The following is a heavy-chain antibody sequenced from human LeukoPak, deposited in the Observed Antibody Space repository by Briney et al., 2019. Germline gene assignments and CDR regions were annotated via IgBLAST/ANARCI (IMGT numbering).Heavy chain of an antibody. CDR1: GYTFTSYY. V-gene: IGHV1-46*01. J-gene: IGHJ3*02. CDR2: IHPNGGST. Sequence: WASVKVSCKASGYTFTSYYIHWVRQAPGRGLEWMGIIHPNGGSTSYSQRFQGRVSTTRDMSTSTVYMELSSLTSEDTAVYYCARERCSSTNCYDAFDIWGQGTVVTVSS. D-gene: IGHD2-2*01. CDR3: ARERCSSTNCYDAFDI.